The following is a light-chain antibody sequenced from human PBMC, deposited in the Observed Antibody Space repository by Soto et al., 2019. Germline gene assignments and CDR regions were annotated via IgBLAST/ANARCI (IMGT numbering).Light chain of an antibody. CDR2: GAS. V-gene: IGKV1-39*01. Sequence: DIQMTQSPSSLSASVGDTVTITCRTSQSINTYLNWYRQKPGKAPKVLIYGASSLQGGVPLRFSGSGSGTDFTLTISSLQPEDFATYYCQESYSTLWGTCGQGTKVEIK. CDR3: QESYSTLWGT. J-gene: IGKJ1*01. CDR1: QSINTY.